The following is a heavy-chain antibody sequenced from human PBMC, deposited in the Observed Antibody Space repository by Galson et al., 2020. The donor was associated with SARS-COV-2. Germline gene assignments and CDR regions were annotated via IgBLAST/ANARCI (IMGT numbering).Heavy chain of an antibody. CDR1: GFTFSSYA. Sequence: GGSLRLSCAASGFTFSSYAMHWVRQAPGKGLEWVAVISYDGSNKYYADSVKGRFTISRDNSKNTLYLQMNSLRAEDTAVYYCARPNSGSYYGEFDWWGQGTLVTVSS. CDR3: ARPNSGSYYGEFDW. CDR2: ISYDGSNK. V-gene: IGHV3-30*01. D-gene: IGHD3-10*01. J-gene: IGHJ4*02.